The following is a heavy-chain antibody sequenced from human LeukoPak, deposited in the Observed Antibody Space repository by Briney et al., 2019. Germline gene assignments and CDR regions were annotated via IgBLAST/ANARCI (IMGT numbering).Heavy chain of an antibody. CDR3: AHGRTVVRKAGYYFDY. V-gene: IGHV2-5*01. D-gene: IGHD4-23*01. CDR1: GFSLSTSGVG. J-gene: IGHJ4*02. Sequence: ESGPTLVNPTQTLTLTCTFSGFSLSTSGVGVGWIRQPPGKALEWLALIYWNDDKRYSPSLKSRLTIAKDTSKNQVVLTMTNMDPVDTATYYCAHGRTVVRKAGYYFDYWGQGTLVTVSS. CDR2: IYWNDDK.